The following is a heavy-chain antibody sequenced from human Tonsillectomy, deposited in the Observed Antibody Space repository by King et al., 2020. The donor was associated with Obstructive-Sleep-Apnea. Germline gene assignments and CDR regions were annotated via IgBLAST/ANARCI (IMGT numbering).Heavy chain of an antibody. D-gene: IGHD4-17*01. V-gene: IGHV7-4-1*02. CDR3: ARDHTDGDQPFDS. CDR2: INTNTGNP. J-gene: IGHJ4*02. CDR1: GYTFTSCA. Sequence: QLVQSGSELKKPGASVKVSCKASGYTFTSCAMNWVRQAPGQGLEWMGWINTNTGNPTYAKDFTGRWGGALDTSVSTAYLQISSLKAEDTAVYYCARDHTDGDQPFDSWGQGTLVTVSS.